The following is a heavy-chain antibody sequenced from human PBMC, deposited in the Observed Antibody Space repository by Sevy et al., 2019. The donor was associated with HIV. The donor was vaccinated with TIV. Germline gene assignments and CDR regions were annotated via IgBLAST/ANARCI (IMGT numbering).Heavy chain of an antibody. J-gene: IGHJ4*02. CDR3: ARLYIGGAFDY. CDR1: GGSISSSSYY. V-gene: IGHV4-39*01. Sequence: SGTLSLTCTVSGGSISSSSYYWGWHRPPTGQGREAIGSIDYSRSTYDNPFHKRRVTISVDTNKNQFSLKLSSVTAAETAEYYCARLYIGGAFDYWGQGTLVTVSS. CDR2: IDYSRST. D-gene: IGHD1-1*01.